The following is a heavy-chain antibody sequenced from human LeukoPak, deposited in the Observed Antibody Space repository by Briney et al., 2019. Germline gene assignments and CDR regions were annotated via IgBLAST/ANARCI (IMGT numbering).Heavy chain of an antibody. CDR2: ISYDGSNK. D-gene: IGHD1-1*01. Sequence: GGSLRLSCAASGFTFSSYAMHWVRQAPGKGLEWVAVISYDGSNKYYADSVKGRFTISRDNPKNTLYLQMNSLRAEDTAVYYCARVWGGTGTTPGLFDYWGQGTLVTVSS. CDR3: ARVWGGTGTTPGLFDY. J-gene: IGHJ4*02. CDR1: GFTFSSYA. V-gene: IGHV3-30-3*01.